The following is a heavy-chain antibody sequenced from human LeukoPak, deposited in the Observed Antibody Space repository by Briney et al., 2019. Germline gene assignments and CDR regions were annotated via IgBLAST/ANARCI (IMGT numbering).Heavy chain of an antibody. Sequence: PGGSLRLSCAASGFTFSSYEMNWVRQAPGKGLEWMGNIYYSGNTYYNPSLKSRVTISVDTSKNQSSLRLSSVTAADTAVYYCARVTGGNWNYYYYYMDVWGKGTTVTVSS. CDR3: ARVTGGNWNYYYYYMDV. D-gene: IGHD1-1*01. CDR2: IYYSGNT. CDR1: GFTFSSYE. V-gene: IGHV4-59*12. J-gene: IGHJ6*03.